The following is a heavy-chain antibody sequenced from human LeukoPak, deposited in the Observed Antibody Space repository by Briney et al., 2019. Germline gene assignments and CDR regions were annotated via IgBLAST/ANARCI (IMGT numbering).Heavy chain of an antibody. D-gene: IGHD3-3*01. V-gene: IGHV3-21*01. CDR1: GLTFSSYS. J-gene: IGHJ4*02. CDR3: ARDVTYYDFWSGYYQIDY. CDR2: ISSSSSYI. Sequence: GGSLRLSCAASGLTFSSYSMNWVRQAPGKGLEWVSSISSSSSYIYYADSVKGRFTISRDNAKNSLYLQMNSLRAEDTAVYYCARDVTYYDFWSGYYQIDYWGQGTLVTVSS.